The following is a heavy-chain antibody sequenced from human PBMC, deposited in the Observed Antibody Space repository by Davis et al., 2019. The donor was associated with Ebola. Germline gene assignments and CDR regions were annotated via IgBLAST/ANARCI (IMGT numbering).Heavy chain of an antibody. Sequence: SVKVSCKASGGTFSSYAISWVRQAPGQGLGWMGGIIPIFGTANYAQKFQGRVTITADESTSTAYMELSSLRSEDTAVYYCARGRYEWGVFYYFDYWGQGTLVTVSS. D-gene: IGHD3-16*01. V-gene: IGHV1-69*13. J-gene: IGHJ4*02. CDR3: ARGRYEWGVFYYFDY. CDR2: IIPIFGTA. CDR1: GGTFSSYA.